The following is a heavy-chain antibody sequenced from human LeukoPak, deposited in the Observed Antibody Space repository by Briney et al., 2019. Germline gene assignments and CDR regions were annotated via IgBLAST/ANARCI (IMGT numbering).Heavy chain of an antibody. Sequence: GGSLRLSCAVSGITLSNYGMSWVRQAPGKGLEWVAGISGSGGRTDYADSVRGRFTISRDNSKNTLFLQMESLRAEDTAVYFCAKRGVVIRVFLVGFHKEAYYFDSWGQGALVTVSS. CDR3: AKRGVVIRVFLVGFHKEAYYFDS. CDR1: GITLSNYG. J-gene: IGHJ4*02. V-gene: IGHV3-23*01. D-gene: IGHD2-21*01. CDR2: ISGSGGRT.